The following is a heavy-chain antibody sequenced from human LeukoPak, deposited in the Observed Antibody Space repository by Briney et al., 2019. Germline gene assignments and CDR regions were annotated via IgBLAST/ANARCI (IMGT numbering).Heavy chain of an antibody. CDR2: IYWDDDR. V-gene: IGHV2-5*02. CDR3: AHSFYGSGSYSYYFDY. Sequence: LTCXFSXXXXSAXGGGVGXXXXXPGXAXEWLALIYWDDDRRYSPSLESRLTIIKDTSKNQVVLTMTNMDPVDTATYYCAHSFYGSGSYSYYFDYWGQGTLVTVSS. J-gene: IGHJ4*02. D-gene: IGHD3-10*01. CDR1: XXXXSAXGGG.